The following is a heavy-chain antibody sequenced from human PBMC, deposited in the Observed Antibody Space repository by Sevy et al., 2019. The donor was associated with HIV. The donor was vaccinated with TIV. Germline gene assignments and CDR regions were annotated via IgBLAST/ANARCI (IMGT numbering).Heavy chain of an antibody. CDR3: ARDPGGRDWFDP. Sequence: LSLTCAASGFTFSYCRMSWVRQAPGKGLEWVANIKGDGSEIYYVDSVKGRFTISRDNAKNSLFLEMNSLRAEDMAVYYCARDPGGRDWFDPWGQGTLVTVSS. CDR1: GFTFSYCR. V-gene: IGHV3-7*03. CDR2: IKGDGSEI. D-gene: IGHD2-15*01. J-gene: IGHJ5*02.